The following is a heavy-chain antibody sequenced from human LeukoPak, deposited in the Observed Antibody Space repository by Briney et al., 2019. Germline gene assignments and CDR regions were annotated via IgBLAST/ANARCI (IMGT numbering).Heavy chain of an antibody. Sequence: SETLSLTCTVSGGSISSGSYYWSWIRQPAGKGLEWIGRIYYSGSTNYNPSLKSRVTISVDTSKNQFSLKLSSVTAADTAVYYCARTLAAAGTSWGQGTLVTVSS. V-gene: IGHV4-61*02. CDR2: IYYSGST. J-gene: IGHJ5*02. CDR3: ARTLAAAGTS. CDR1: GGSISSGSYY. D-gene: IGHD6-13*01.